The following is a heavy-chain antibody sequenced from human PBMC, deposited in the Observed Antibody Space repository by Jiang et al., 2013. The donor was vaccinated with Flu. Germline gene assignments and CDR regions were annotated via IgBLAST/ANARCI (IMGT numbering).Heavy chain of an antibody. CDR1: GGTFSSYT. D-gene: IGHD5-12*01. CDR2: IIPILGIA. J-gene: IGHJ4*02. V-gene: IGHV1-69*04. Sequence: SGAEVKKPGSSVKVSCKASGGTFSSYTISWVRQAPGQGLEWMGRIIPILGIANYAQKFQGRVTITADKSTSTAYMELSSLRSEDTAVYYCARGSAGTVATANLGYWGQGTLVTVSS. CDR3: ARGSAGTVATANLGY.